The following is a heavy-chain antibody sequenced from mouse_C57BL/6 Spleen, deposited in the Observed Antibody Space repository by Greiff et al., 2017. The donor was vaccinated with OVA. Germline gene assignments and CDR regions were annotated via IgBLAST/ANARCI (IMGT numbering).Heavy chain of an antibody. J-gene: IGHJ3*01. CDR2: IFPGSGST. V-gene: IGHV1-75*01. CDR3: ARGPARDSSGYGWFAY. D-gene: IGHD3-2*02. Sequence: QVQLQQSGPELVKPGASVKISCKASGYTFTDYYINWVKQRPGQGLEWIGWIFPGSGSTYYNEKFKGKATLTVDKSSSTAYMLLSSLTSEDSAVYFCARGPARDSSGYGWFAYWGQGTLVTVSA. CDR1: GYTFTDYY.